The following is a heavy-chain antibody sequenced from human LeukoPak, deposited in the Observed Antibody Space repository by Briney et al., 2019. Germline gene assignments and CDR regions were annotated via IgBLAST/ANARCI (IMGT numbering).Heavy chain of an antibody. D-gene: IGHD4-17*01. CDR3: ARSIDDYGDYVGWYFDL. CDR2: IYHSGST. CDR1: GYFISSGYY. V-gene: IGHV4-38-2*02. Sequence: SETLSLTCTVSGYFISSGYYWGWIRQPPGKGLEWIGSIYHSGSTYYNPSLKSRVTISVDTSKNQFSLKLSSVTAADTAVYYCARSIDDYGDYVGWYFDLWGRGTLVTVSS. J-gene: IGHJ2*01.